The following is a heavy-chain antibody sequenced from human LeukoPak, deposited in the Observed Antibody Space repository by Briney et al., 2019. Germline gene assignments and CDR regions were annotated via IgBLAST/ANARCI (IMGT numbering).Heavy chain of an antibody. D-gene: IGHD6-13*01. J-gene: IGHJ6*03. CDR2: ISISGTTI. Sequence: GGSLRLSCAAPGFTFSDYEMNRVRQAPGRGLEWLSHISISGTTIHYADSEKGRFTISRDNAKNSVYLQMTSLRAEDTALYYCAKDATAVPGTVYMDVWGKGTTVTISS. CDR1: GFTFSDYE. CDR3: AKDATAVPGTVYMDV. V-gene: IGHV3-48*03.